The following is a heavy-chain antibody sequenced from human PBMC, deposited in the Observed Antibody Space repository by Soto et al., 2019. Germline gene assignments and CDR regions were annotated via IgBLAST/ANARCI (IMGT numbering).Heavy chain of an antibody. D-gene: IGHD3-3*01. CDR2: INHSGST. CDR1: GGSFSGYY. V-gene: IGHV4-34*01. J-gene: IGHJ6*02. Sequence: SETLSLTCAVYGGSFSGYYWSWIRQPPGKGLEWIGEINHSGSTNYNPSLKSRVTISVDTSKNQFSLKLSSVTAADTAVYYCAREGAIRFWKWFPMNNCIDVWGQGTMVTVSS. CDR3: AREGAIRFWKWFPMNNCIDV.